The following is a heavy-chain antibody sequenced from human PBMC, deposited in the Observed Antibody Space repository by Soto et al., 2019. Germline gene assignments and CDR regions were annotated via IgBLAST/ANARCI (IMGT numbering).Heavy chain of an antibody. D-gene: IGHD6-19*01. CDR1: GYTLTELS. V-gene: IGHV1-24*01. CDR3: ATDYIAGIAVAGMSAFDI. CDR2: FDPEDGET. J-gene: IGHJ3*02. Sequence: ASVKVSCKVSGYTLTELSMHWVRQAPGKGLEWMGGFDPEDGETIYAQKFQGRVTMTEDTSTDTAYMELSSLRSEDTAVYYCATDYIAGIAVAGMSAFDIWGQGSMVTGSS.